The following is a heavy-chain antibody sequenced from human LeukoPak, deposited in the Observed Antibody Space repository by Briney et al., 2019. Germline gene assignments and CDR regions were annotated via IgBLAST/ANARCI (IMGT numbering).Heavy chain of an antibody. Sequence: SETLSLTCDVSGGSISSINWWSWVRQPPGQGLEWIGEISLTGETNYNPSLSGRVTMSLAKSRNQLSLKLTSVTAADTAIYYCSRESGAFCPFGYWGQGNLVIVPP. CDR3: SRESGAFCPFGY. D-gene: IGHD1-26*01. V-gene: IGHV4-4*02. CDR2: ISLTGET. CDR1: GGSISSINW. J-gene: IGHJ4*02.